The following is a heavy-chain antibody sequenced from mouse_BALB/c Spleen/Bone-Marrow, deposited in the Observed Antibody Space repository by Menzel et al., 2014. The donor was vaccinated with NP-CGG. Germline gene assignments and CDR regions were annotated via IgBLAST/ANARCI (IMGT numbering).Heavy chain of an antibody. Sequence: EVQLQQSGGGLVQPGGSRELSCAASGFTFSSFGMHWVRQAPEKGLEWVAYISSGSSTIFYADTVKGRFTVSRDNPKNTMFLQMTSLRPEDTAMYYCTRGGNWDDFYYWGQGTALTVSS. V-gene: IGHV5-17*02. D-gene: IGHD4-1*01. CDR2: ISSGSSTI. CDR1: GFTFSSFG. CDR3: TRGGNWDDFYY. J-gene: IGHJ2*01.